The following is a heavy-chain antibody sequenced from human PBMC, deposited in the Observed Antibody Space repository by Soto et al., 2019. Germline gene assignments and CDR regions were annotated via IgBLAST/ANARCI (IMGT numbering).Heavy chain of an antibody. Sequence: GASVKVSCKASGGTFSSYAISWVRQAPGQGLEWMGGIIHIFGTANYAQKFQGRVTITADESTSTADMELSSLRSEDTAVYYCARSMELPNWFDPWGQGTLVTVSS. D-gene: IGHD1-26*01. V-gene: IGHV1-69*13. J-gene: IGHJ5*02. CDR1: GGTFSSYA. CDR2: IIHIFGTA. CDR3: ARSMELPNWFDP.